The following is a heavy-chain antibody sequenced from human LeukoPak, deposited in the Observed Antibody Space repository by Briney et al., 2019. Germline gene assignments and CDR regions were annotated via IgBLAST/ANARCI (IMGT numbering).Heavy chain of an antibody. CDR1: EFTLSSFG. D-gene: IGHD6-13*01. J-gene: IGHJ4*02. V-gene: IGHV3-48*04. CDR2: IGTTTSTV. Sequence: QPGGSLRLSCAASEFTLSSFGMNWVRQAPGKGLEWVSYIGTTTSTVYYADSVKGRFTISRDNAKNSLYLQMNSLRAEDTAVYYCARQVYSSSWSYYFEYWGQGILVTVSS. CDR3: ARQVYSSSWSYYFEY.